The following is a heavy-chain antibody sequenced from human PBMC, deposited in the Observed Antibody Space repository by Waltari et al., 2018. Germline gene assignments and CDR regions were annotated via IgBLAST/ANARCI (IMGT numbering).Heavy chain of an antibody. CDR2: ISFDGLDK. J-gene: IGHJ5*02. D-gene: IGHD2-15*01. CDR3: AKANRHSGQDNWFDP. Sequence: QGQLVESGGGVVQPGRSLRLTCTAPGFIFSTYGMHWVRQAPGKGLEWVAVISFDGLDKRYADSVKGRFTISRDNSKNTLFLELNSLTTDDTGVYFCAKANRHSGQDNWFDPWGHGAPVTVSS. CDR1: GFIFSTYG. V-gene: IGHV3-30*18.